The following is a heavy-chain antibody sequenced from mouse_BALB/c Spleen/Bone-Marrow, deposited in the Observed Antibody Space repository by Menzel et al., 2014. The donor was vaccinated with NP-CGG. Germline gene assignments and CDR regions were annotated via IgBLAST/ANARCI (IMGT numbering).Heavy chain of an antibody. V-gene: IGHV5-9-4*01. CDR2: ISSGGSYT. CDR3: ARDGYGSSD. J-gene: IGHJ3*01. CDR1: GFTFSTYA. D-gene: IGHD1-1*01. Sequence: GGVLVKPGGSLKLSCAASGFTFSTYAMSWVRQPPEKRLEWVAEISSGGSYTYYPDTVTGRFTISRDNAKNTLYLEMSSLRSEDTAMYYCARDGYGSSDWGQGTLVTVSA.